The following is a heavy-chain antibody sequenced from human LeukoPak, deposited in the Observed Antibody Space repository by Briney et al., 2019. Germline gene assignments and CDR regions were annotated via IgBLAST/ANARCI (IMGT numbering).Heavy chain of an antibody. CDR1: GFTLSSYA. CDR2: LSGGGSYT. CDR3: AKARYTSGWYVFDY. J-gene: IGHJ4*02. V-gene: IGHV3-23*01. Sequence: PGGSLRLSCSASGFTLSSYAMSWVRQPPGKGLEWVSALSGGGSYTYYADSAKGRFTISRDNSKSTLFLQMNSLRAEDTAIYYCAKARYTSGWYVFDYWGRGTQVTVSS. D-gene: IGHD6-19*01.